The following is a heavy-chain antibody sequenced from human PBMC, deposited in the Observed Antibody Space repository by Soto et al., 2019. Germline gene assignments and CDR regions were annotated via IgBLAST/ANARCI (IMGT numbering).Heavy chain of an antibody. CDR1: GFTFSSYA. CDR2: ISYDGSNK. Sequence: GGSLRLSCAASGFTFSSYAMHWVHQAPGKGLEWVAVISYDGSNKYYADSVKGRFTISRDNSKNTLYLQMNSLRAEDTAVYYCARDRGGGDSLGLYYYYGMDVWGQGTTVTVSS. J-gene: IGHJ6*02. V-gene: IGHV3-30-3*01. CDR3: ARDRGGGDSLGLYYYYGMDV. D-gene: IGHD2-21*02.